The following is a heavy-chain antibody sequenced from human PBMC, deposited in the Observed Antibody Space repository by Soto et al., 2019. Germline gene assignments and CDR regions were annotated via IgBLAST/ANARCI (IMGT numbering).Heavy chain of an antibody. Sequence: PGGSLRLSCAASGFTVSSNYMSWVRQAPGKGLEWVSVIYSGGSTYYADSVKGRFTISRDNSKNTLYLQMNSLRAEDTAVYYCARVLYSSSLDDFDIWGQGIMVTVS. J-gene: IGHJ3*02. D-gene: IGHD6-13*01. V-gene: IGHV3-66*01. CDR2: IYSGGST. CDR1: GFTVSSNY. CDR3: ARVLYSSSLDDFDI.